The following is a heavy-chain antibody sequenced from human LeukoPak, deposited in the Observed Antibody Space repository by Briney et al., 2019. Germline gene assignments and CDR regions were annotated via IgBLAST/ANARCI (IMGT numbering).Heavy chain of an antibody. CDR2: VNHSGST. J-gene: IGHJ4*02. D-gene: IGHD3-10*01. Sequence: PSETLSLTCAVYGGSLSGYYWSWIRQPPGKGLEWIGEVNHSGSTNYNPSLKSRVTISEDTSKNQFSLKLSSVTAADTAVYYCAREGNQVRGVIGYWGQGTLVTVSS. CDR3: AREGNQVRGVIGY. CDR1: GGSLSGYY. V-gene: IGHV4-34*01.